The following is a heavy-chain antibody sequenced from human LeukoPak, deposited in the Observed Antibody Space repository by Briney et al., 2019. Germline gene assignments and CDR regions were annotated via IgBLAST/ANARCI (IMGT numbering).Heavy chain of an antibody. Sequence: ASVKVSCKASGYTFRDYYMHWVRQAPGQGLEWMGWINPNSGGTMYAQKFQGRVAMTRDTSINTAYMELSRLTSDDTAVYYCARDGDDNGDYVLGWFAPWGQGTLVTVSS. CDR3: ARDGDDNGDYVLGWFAP. CDR2: INPNSGGT. CDR1: GYTFRDYY. D-gene: IGHD4-17*01. J-gene: IGHJ5*02. V-gene: IGHV1-2*02.